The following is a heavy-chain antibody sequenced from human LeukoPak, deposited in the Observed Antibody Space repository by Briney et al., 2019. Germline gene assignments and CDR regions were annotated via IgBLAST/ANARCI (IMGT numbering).Heavy chain of an antibody. CDR3: ANYGEYEAYHFDY. CDR1: GFTFSRFA. J-gene: IGHJ4*02. CDR2: VSSSGGRI. V-gene: IGHV3-23*01. D-gene: IGHD4-17*01. Sequence: GGSLRLSCAPSGFTFSRFAMSWVRQAPRKGLDWVSSVSSSGGRIYYADSVKGRLTNARDNSKNTLYLQMNSLRAEDTAVYYCANYGEYEAYHFDYWGQGTLVTVSS.